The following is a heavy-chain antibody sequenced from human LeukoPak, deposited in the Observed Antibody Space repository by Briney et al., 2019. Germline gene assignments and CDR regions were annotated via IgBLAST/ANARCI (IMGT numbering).Heavy chain of an antibody. CDR2: IYYSGST. Sequence: SETLSLTCTVSGGSISSSSYYWGWIRQPPGKGLEWIGSIYYSGSTYYNPSLKSRVTISVDTSKNQFSLKLSSVTAADTAVYYCAISAYDILTGYSNDAFDIWGQGTMVTVSS. CDR3: AISAYDILTGYSNDAFDI. J-gene: IGHJ3*02. D-gene: IGHD3-9*01. CDR1: GGSISSSSYY. V-gene: IGHV4-39*01.